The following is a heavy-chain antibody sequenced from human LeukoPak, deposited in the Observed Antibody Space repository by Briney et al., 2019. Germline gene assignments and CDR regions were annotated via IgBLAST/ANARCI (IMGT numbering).Heavy chain of an antibody. D-gene: IGHD3-3*01. Sequence: SVKVSCKASGGTFSSYAISWVRQAPGQGLEWMGGIIPIFGTANYAQKFQGRVTITADESTSAAYMELSSLRSEDTAVYYCARGIEATLLYPFDYWGQGTLVTVSS. CDR2: IIPIFGTA. J-gene: IGHJ4*02. CDR1: GGTFSSYA. CDR3: ARGIEATLLYPFDY. V-gene: IGHV1-69*13.